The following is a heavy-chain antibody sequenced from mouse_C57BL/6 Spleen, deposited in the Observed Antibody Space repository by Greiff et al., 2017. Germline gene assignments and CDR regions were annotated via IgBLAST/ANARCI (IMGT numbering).Heavy chain of an antibody. V-gene: IGHV1-69*01. CDR2: FDPSDSYT. CDR1: GYTFTSYW. J-gene: IGHJ4*01. D-gene: IGHD1-1*01. Sequence: VQLQQPGAELVMPGASVKLSCKASGYTFTSYWMHWVKQRSGQGLEWIGEFDPSDSYTNYNQKFKGKSTLTVDKSSSTAYMHLSSLTSEDSAVYYCARRLRGYAMDYWGQGTSVTVSS. CDR3: ARRLRGYAMDY.